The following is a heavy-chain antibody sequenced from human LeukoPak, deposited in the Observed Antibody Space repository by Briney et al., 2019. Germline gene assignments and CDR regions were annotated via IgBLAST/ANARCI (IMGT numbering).Heavy chain of an antibody. CDR1: GFTFTNYW. CDR2: IRYDGSNK. Sequence: PGGSLRLSCAASGFTFTNYWMSWVRQAPGKGLEWVAFIRYDGSNKYYADSVKGRFTISRDNSKNTLNLQMNSLRAEDTAVYYCARDLGQYYDTSDNWFDPWGQGTLVTVSS. CDR3: ARDLGQYYDTSDNWFDP. D-gene: IGHD3-22*01. V-gene: IGHV3-30*02. J-gene: IGHJ5*02.